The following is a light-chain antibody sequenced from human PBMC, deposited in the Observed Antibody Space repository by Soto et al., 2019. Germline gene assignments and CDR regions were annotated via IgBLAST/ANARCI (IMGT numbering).Light chain of an antibody. J-gene: IGKJ1*01. V-gene: IGKV4-1*01. CDR2: WAS. Sequence: DIMMTQSPDSLAVSLGERATINCKSSQSVLYSPSNKNFLAWYQQKPGQPPKLLIYWASTRESGVPDRFSGSGSGTDFTLTISSLQAEDVAVYYCQQYYLPPWTFGQGTKVEIK. CDR1: QSVLYSPSNKNF. CDR3: QQYYLPPWT.